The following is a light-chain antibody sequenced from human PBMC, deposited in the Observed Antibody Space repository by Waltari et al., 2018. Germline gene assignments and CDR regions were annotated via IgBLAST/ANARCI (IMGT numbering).Light chain of an antibody. Sequence: TVLTQSPGTLSLSPGESATLPCMASQSVSRSLAWYQQKPGQAPKLLIYGASTRATGIPDRFTGSGSGTDFSLTISSLEPEDFAIYFCQHYVRLPATFGQGTKVEIK. CDR1: QSVSRS. J-gene: IGKJ1*01. CDR2: GAS. CDR3: QHYVRLPAT. V-gene: IGKV3-20*01.